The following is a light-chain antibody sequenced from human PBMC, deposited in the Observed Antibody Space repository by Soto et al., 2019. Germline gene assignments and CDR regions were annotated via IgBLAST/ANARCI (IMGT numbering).Light chain of an antibody. CDR3: QQCSWHPFTVT. CDR1: QSVSSN. CDR2: DAS. Sequence: EIVMTQSPATLSVSPGERATLSCRASQSVSSNLAWYQQKPGHAPRLLIYDASTRATGIPARFSGSGSGTEYTLTISSLQSEDSAVYYCQQCSWHPFTVTFGGGTKVEIK. V-gene: IGKV3-15*01. J-gene: IGKJ4*01.